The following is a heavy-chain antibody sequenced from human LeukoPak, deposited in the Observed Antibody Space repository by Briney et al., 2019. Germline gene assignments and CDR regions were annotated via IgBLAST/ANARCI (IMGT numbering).Heavy chain of an antibody. J-gene: IGHJ6*04. Sequence: PGGSLRLSCSASGFSFSSYAMHWVRQAPGEGLEYVSAISANGVSTYYANSVKGRFTISRDNAKNSLYLQMNSLRAEDTAVYYCAELGITMIGGVWGKGTTVTISS. CDR3: AELGITMIGGV. D-gene: IGHD3-10*02. CDR2: ISANGVST. CDR1: GFSFSSYA. V-gene: IGHV3-64*04.